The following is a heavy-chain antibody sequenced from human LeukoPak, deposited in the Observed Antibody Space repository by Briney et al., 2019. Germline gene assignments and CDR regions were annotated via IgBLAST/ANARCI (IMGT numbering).Heavy chain of an antibody. J-gene: IGHJ4*02. CDR1: GFSFSAYG. CDR3: ARDLLGLPHKYSDS. CDR2: IWYDGSKK. D-gene: IGHD3-16*01. V-gene: IGHV3-33*01. Sequence: GGSLRLSCAASGFSFSAYGMHWVRQAPGKGLEWVAYIWYDGSKKEYANSVKGRFTISRDTSKSTVYLQMNSLRPEDTAVYYCARDLLGLPHKYSDSWGQGTLVTVSS.